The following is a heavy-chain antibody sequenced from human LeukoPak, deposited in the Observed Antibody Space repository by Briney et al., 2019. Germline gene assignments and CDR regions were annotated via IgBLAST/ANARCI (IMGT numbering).Heavy chain of an antibody. V-gene: IGHV1-69*05. J-gene: IGHJ3*02. CDR3: ARDLGLLGAFDI. CDR2: IIPIFGTA. CDR1: GGTFSSYA. Sequence: SVKVSCKASGGTFSSYAISWVRQAPGQGLEWMGGIIPIFGTANYAQKFQGRVTITTDESTSTAYMELSSLRSKDTAVYYCARDLGLLGAFDIWGQGTMVTVSS. D-gene: IGHD7-27*01.